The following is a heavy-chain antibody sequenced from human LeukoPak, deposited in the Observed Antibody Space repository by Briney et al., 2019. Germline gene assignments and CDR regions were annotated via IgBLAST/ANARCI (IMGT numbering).Heavy chain of an antibody. J-gene: IGHJ6*02. D-gene: IGHD3-16*01. CDR1: GFTFSSYW. V-gene: IGHV3-7*03. CDR2: INHNGNVN. Sequence: GGSLRLSCAASGFTFSSYWMNWARQAPGKGLEWVASINHNGNVNYYVDSVRGRFTISRDNARNSLYLQMSNLRAEDTAVYFCARGGGLDVWGQGATVTVSS. CDR3: ARGGGLDV.